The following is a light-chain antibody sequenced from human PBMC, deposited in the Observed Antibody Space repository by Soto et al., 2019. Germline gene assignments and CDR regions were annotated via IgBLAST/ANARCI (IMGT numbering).Light chain of an antibody. CDR2: GAS. Sequence: EIVMTQSPATLSVSPGERATLSCRASQSVSSYLAWYQQKPGQAPRLLIYGASTRATGIPARFSGSGSGTEFTLSISSLQSVDFAVYYCQHYNDWPPWTFGQGTKVEIK. J-gene: IGKJ1*01. V-gene: IGKV3-15*01. CDR1: QSVSSY. CDR3: QHYNDWPPWT.